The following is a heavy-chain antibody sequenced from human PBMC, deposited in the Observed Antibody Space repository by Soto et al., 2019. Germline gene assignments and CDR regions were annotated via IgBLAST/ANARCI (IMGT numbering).Heavy chain of an antibody. CDR3: ARVRNTIFGVVSCFDP. CDR1: GGTFSSYA. CDR2: IIPIFGTA. V-gene: IGHV1-69*06. J-gene: IGHJ5*02. Sequence: GASVKVSCKASGGTFSSYAISWVRQAPGQGLEWMGGIIPIFGTANYAQKFQGRVTITADKSTSTAYMELSSLRSEDTAVYYCARVRNTIFGVVSCFDPWGQGTLVTVSS. D-gene: IGHD3-3*01.